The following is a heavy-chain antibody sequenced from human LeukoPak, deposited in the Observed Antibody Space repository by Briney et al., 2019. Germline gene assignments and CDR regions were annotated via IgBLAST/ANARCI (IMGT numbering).Heavy chain of an antibody. Sequence: SETLSLTCAVYGGSFSGYYWSWIRQPSGKGLEWIGEINHSGSTNYNPSLKSRVTISVDTSKNQFSLKLSSVTAADTAVYYCARRHYYDSSGFFHTFDYWGQGTLVTVSS. D-gene: IGHD3-22*01. CDR1: GGSFSGYY. CDR3: ARRHYYDSSGFFHTFDY. CDR2: INHSGST. J-gene: IGHJ4*02. V-gene: IGHV4-34*01.